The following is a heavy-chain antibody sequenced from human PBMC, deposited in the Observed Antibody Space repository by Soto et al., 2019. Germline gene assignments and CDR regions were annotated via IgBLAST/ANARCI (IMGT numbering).Heavy chain of an antibody. Sequence: EVQLVESGGGLVQPGGSLRLSCAASGFTFSSYSLSWVRQAPGKGLEWVSYISSGGSTIYYAYSVKGRFTISRDNAKNSLYLQMKRLRAEDTAVYYCARARHAAAGYYFDCWGQGTLVTVS. CDR1: GFTFSSYS. D-gene: IGHD6-13*01. V-gene: IGHV3-48*01. CDR3: ARARHAAAGYYFDC. J-gene: IGHJ4*02. CDR2: ISSGGSTI.